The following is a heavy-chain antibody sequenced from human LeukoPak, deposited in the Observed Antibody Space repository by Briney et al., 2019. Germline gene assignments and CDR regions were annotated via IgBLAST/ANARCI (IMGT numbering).Heavy chain of an antibody. D-gene: IGHD2-2*01. CDR1: GFTFSSYS. V-gene: IGHV3-21*01. CDR2: ISSSSSYI. Sequence: SGGSLRLSCAASGFTFSSYSMNWVRQAPGKGLEWVSSISSSSSYIYYADSVKGRFTISRDNAKNSLYLQMNSLRAEDTAVYYCARDTRPGRPAVYYYRDVWGQGPLVTVSS. J-gene: IGHJ4*02. CDR3: ARDTRPGRPAVYYYRDV.